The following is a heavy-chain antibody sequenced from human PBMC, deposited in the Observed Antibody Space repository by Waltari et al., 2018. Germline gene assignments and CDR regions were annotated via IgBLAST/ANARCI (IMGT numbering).Heavy chain of an antibody. J-gene: IGHJ4*02. CDR1: GFTFSSYS. CDR2: ISSSSSYI. D-gene: IGHD1-26*01. V-gene: IGHV3-21*01. Sequence: EVQLVESGGGLVKPGGSLRLSCAASGFTFSSYSMNWVRQAPGKGLEWGSSISSSSSYIYYADSVKGRFTISRDNAKNSLYLQMNSLRAEDTAVYYCASLIVGATAFDYWGQGTLVTVSS. CDR3: ASLIVGATAFDY.